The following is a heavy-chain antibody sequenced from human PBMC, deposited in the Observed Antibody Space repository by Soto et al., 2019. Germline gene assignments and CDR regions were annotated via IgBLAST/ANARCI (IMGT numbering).Heavy chain of an antibody. D-gene: IGHD3-10*01. CDR2: IYYSGST. CDR3: ARDEGSSYYSYGMDV. J-gene: IGHJ6*02. V-gene: IGHV4-59*01. Sequence: QVQLQESGPGLVKPSETLSLTCTVSGGSISSYYWSWIRQPPGKGLEWIGYIYYSGSTNYNPSLKSRVTMXXDXSXXPFSMKLGSVTAADTGVYYCARDEGSSYYSYGMDVWGQGTTVTVSS. CDR1: GGSISSYY.